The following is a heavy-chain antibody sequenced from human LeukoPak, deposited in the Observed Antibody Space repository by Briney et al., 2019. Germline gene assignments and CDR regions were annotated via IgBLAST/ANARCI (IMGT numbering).Heavy chain of an antibody. D-gene: IGHD2-2*01. V-gene: IGHV3-33*08. J-gene: IGHJ6*02. CDR1: GLTFSSSW. CDR2: IWYDGSNK. CDR3: ARDWMWYQLLPWLRMDV. Sequence: GGSLRLSCAVSGLTFSSSWMHWVRQAPGKGLEWVAVIWYDGSNKYYADSVKGRFTISRDNSKNTLYLQMNSLRAEDTAVYYCARDWMWYQLLPWLRMDVWGQGTTVTVSS.